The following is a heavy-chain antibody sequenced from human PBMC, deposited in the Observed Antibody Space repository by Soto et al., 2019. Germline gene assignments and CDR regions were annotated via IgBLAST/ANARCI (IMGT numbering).Heavy chain of an antibody. Sequence: ASVKVSCKASGYTFTGYYMHWVRQAPGQGLEWMGRINPNSGGTNYAQKFQGRVTMTRDTSISTAYMELSRLRSDDTAVYYCALSDTIFGVVMAYGMDVWGQGTTVTVSS. V-gene: IGHV1-2*06. CDR2: INPNSGGT. CDR1: GYTFTGYY. CDR3: ALSDTIFGVVMAYGMDV. J-gene: IGHJ6*02. D-gene: IGHD3-3*01.